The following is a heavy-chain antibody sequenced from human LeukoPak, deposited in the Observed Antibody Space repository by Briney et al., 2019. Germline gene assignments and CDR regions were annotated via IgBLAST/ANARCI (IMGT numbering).Heavy chain of an antibody. Sequence: PGRSLRLSCGASGFTFSSYAMHWVRQAPGKGLEWVAVISYDGSNKYYADSVKGRFTISRDNSKNTLYLQMNSLRAEDTAVYYCARDQDPYSSGWYGGGFDYWGQGTLVTVSS. D-gene: IGHD6-19*01. CDR3: ARDQDPYSSGWYGGGFDY. J-gene: IGHJ4*02. CDR1: GFTFSSYA. V-gene: IGHV3-30-3*01. CDR2: ISYDGSNK.